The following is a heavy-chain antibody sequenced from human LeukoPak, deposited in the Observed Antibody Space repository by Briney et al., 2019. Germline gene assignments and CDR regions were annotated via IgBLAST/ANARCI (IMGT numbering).Heavy chain of an antibody. CDR1: GFTFSSYE. Sequence: GGSLRLSCAASGFTFSSYEMNWVRQAPGKGLEWVANIKQDGSEKNYVDSVKGRFTISRDNAKNSVDLQMNSLRVEDTAVYYCARDPYSGGYGNDYYYYMDVWGKGTTVTISS. J-gene: IGHJ6*03. D-gene: IGHD1-26*01. CDR2: IKQDGSEK. CDR3: ARDPYSGGYGNDYYYYMDV. V-gene: IGHV3-7*01.